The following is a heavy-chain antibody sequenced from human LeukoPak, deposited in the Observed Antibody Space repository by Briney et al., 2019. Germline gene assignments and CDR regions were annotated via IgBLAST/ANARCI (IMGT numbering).Heavy chain of an antibody. CDR2: ISYDGSNK. Sequence: GGSLRLSCAASGFTFSSYAMHWVRQAPGKGLEWVAVISYDGSNKYYADSVKGRFTISRDNSKNTLYLQMNSLRAEATAVYYCARGGVPLEWLLSVYFDYWGQGTLVTVSS. J-gene: IGHJ4*02. D-gene: IGHD3-3*01. CDR3: ARGGVPLEWLLSVYFDY. V-gene: IGHV3-30-3*01. CDR1: GFTFSSYA.